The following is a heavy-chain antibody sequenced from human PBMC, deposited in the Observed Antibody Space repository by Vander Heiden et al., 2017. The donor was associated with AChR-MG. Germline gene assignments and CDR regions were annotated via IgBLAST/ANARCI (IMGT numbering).Heavy chain of an antibody. J-gene: IGHJ4*02. V-gene: IGHV3-23*01. CDR2: ISGSGGST. CDR3: AKAPPGYCSSTSCYELTN. CDR1: GFTFSSHA. Sequence: EVQLLESGGGLVQPGGSLRLSCAASGFTFSSHAMSWVRQAPGKGLEWVSAISGSGGSTYYADSVKGRFTISRDNSKNTLYLQMNSLRAEDTAVYYCAKAPPGYCSSTSCYELTNWGQGTLVTVSS. D-gene: IGHD2-2*01.